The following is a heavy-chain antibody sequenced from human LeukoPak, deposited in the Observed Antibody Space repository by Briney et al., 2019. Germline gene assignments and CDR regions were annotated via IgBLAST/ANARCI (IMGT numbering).Heavy chain of an antibody. J-gene: IGHJ6*02. CDR1: GGSISSYY. CDR2: IYYSGST. V-gene: IGHV4-59*08. CDR3: ARGYQSYYDFWSGYTPYYYYYGMDV. D-gene: IGHD3-3*01. Sequence: PSETLSLTCTVSGGSISSYYWSWIRQPPGKGLEWIGYIYYSGSTNYNPALKSRVTISVDTSKNQFSLKQSSVTAADTAVYYCARGYQSYYDFWSGYTPYYYYYGMDVWGQGTTVTVSS.